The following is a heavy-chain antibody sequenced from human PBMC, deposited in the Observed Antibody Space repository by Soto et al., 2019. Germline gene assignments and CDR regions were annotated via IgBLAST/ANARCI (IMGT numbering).Heavy chain of an antibody. CDR3: ARDKASGITIFGVVTDYYYYGMDV. Sequence: ASVKVSCKASGYTFTSYGISWVRQAPGQGLEWMGWISAYNGNTNYAQKLQGRVTMTTDTSTSTAYRELRSLKSDDTAVYYCARDKASGITIFGVVTDYYYYGMDVWGQGTTVTVSS. J-gene: IGHJ6*02. D-gene: IGHD3-3*01. CDR1: GYTFTSYG. CDR2: ISAYNGNT. V-gene: IGHV1-18*01.